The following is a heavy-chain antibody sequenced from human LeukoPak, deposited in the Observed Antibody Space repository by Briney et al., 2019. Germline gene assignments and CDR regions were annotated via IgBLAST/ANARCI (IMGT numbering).Heavy chain of an antibody. V-gene: IGHV1-3*01. CDR1: GYTFTSYA. CDR2: INAGNGNT. J-gene: IGHJ4*02. D-gene: IGHD3-9*01. Sequence: ASVKVSCKASGYTFTSYAMHWVRQAPGQRLERMGWINAGNGNTKYSQKFQGRVTITRDTSASTAYMELSSLRSEDTAVYYCARAHYDILTGYRYFDYWGQGTLVTVSS. CDR3: ARAHYDILTGYRYFDY.